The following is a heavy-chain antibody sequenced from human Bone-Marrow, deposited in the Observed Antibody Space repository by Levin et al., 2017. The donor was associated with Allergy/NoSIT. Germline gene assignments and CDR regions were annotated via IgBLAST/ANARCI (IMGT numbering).Heavy chain of an antibody. V-gene: IGHV3-66*01. CDR2: IYSGGST. CDR3: ARVSGSGSYPFDY. Sequence: GGSLRLSCAASGFTVSSNYMSWVRQAPGKGLEWVSVIYSGGSTYYADSVKGRFTISRDNSKNTLYLQMNSLRAEDTAVYYCARVSGSGSYPFDYWGQGTLVTVSS. J-gene: IGHJ4*02. D-gene: IGHD3-10*01. CDR1: GFTVSSNY.